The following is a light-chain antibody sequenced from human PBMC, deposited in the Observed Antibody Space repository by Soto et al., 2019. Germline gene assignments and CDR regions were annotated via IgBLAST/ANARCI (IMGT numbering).Light chain of an antibody. CDR1: QSISTW. V-gene: IGKV1-5*01. CDR2: DAS. Sequence: DIQMTQSPSTLSASVGDRVTITCRASQSISTWLAWYQQKPGKAPKLLIYDASSLKSGVPSRFSGCRSGTEFNLAISSLQPDAFANSYCQQYNNNPSTSGRGNKVDIK. CDR3: QQYNNNPST. J-gene: IGKJ4*01.